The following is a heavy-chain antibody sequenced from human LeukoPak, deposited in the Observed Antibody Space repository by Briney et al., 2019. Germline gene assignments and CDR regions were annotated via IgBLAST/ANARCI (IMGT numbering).Heavy chain of an antibody. Sequence: GGSLRLSCEASGFTFSSYEMNWVRQAPGKGLEWVSYISKSGSTTYYADSVKGRFTISRDNAKNSLYLQTNSLRAEDTAVYYCARDEYYYYGMDVWGQGTTVTVSS. V-gene: IGHV3-48*03. CDR2: ISKSGSTT. CDR3: ARDEYYYYGMDV. CDR1: GFTFSSYE. J-gene: IGHJ6*02.